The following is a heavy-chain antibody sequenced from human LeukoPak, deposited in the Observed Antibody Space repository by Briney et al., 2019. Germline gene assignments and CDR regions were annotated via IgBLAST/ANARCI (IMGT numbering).Heavy chain of an antibody. CDR2: IYYSGST. Sequence: SETLSLTCTVSGGSISSSSYYWGWIRQPPGKGLEWIGSIYYSGSTNYNPSLKSRVTISIDTSKNRFSPNLGSVTAADTAVYYCARLIVPPTRPIDYWGQGTLVTVSS. CDR1: GGSISSSSYY. D-gene: IGHD2/OR15-2a*01. J-gene: IGHJ4*02. V-gene: IGHV4-39*07. CDR3: ARLIVPPTRPIDY.